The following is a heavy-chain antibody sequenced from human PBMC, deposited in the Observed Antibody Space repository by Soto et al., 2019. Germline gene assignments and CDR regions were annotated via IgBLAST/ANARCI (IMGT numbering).Heavy chain of an antibody. Sequence: PGGSLRLSCAASGFTFSSYSMNWVRQAPGKGLEWVSSISISSSYIYYADSVKGRFTISRDNAKNSLYPQMNSLRAEDTAVYYCARDRHNYYDSSGYHFDYWGQGTLVTVSS. V-gene: IGHV3-21*01. D-gene: IGHD3-22*01. CDR2: ISISSSYI. CDR3: ARDRHNYYDSSGYHFDY. J-gene: IGHJ4*02. CDR1: GFTFSSYS.